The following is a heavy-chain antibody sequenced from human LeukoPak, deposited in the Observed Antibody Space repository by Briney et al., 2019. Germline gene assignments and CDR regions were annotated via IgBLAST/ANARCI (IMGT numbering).Heavy chain of an antibody. Sequence: GGSLRLSCAASGFTFSSYAMSWVRQAPGKGLEWVSAISGSGDDTYYEDSVKGRFTISRDNSKNTLYLQMNSLRAEDTAVYYCAKALRSWGKYYFDYWGQGTLVTVSS. CDR1: GFTFSSYA. CDR3: AKALRSWGKYYFDY. J-gene: IGHJ4*02. CDR2: ISGSGDDT. V-gene: IGHV3-23*01. D-gene: IGHD3-16*01.